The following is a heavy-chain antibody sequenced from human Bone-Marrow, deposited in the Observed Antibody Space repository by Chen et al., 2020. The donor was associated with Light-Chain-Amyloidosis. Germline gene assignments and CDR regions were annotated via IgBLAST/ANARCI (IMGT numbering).Heavy chain of an antibody. V-gene: IGHV3-33*01. D-gene: IGHD1-1*01. CDR3: ARDPRYNSNFRVY. CDR1: GFTFRHYG. Sequence: QVQLMESGGDVVQPGRSLRLSCEVSGFTFRHYGMHWVRQAPGKGLEWVAVIWYDGSAQFYADSVKGRFIISSDDSKNTVYLQMNSLRVDDTAVYFCARDPRYNSNFRVYWGLGTQVIVSS. J-gene: IGHJ4*02. CDR2: IWYDGSAQ.